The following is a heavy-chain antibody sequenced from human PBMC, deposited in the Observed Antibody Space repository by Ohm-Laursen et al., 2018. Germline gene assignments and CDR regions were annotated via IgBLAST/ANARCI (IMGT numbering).Heavy chain of an antibody. V-gene: IGHV3-23*01. D-gene: IGHD3-10*01. CDR3: AKGLSGGTGHGNWFDP. CDR1: GFTVSDAW. Sequence: SLRLSCVASGFTVSDAWMSWVRQAPGKGLEWVSGISGSGEIPYYADSVRGRFTISRDNSKSTLFLQMNSLRAEDTAVYYCAKGLSGGTGHGNWFDPWGQGTLVSVSS. CDR2: ISGSGEIP. J-gene: IGHJ5*02.